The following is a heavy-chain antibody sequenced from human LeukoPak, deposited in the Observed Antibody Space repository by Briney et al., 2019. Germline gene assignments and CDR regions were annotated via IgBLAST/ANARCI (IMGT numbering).Heavy chain of an antibody. CDR3: ASAAGWESAY. J-gene: IGHJ4*02. V-gene: IGHV3-7*01. CDR1: GTTFDSHY. D-gene: IGHD1-26*01. CDR2: INQDGSEK. Sequence: GGSLRLSCAASGTTFDSHYMTWVRQTPEKGLEWVANINQDGSEKNYVDSVKGRFTISRDNAKKSLYLQMNRLRAEDTAVYYCASAAGWESAYWGQGTLVTVSS.